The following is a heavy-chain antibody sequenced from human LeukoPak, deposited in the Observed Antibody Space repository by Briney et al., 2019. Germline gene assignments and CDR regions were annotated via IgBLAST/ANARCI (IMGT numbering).Heavy chain of an antibody. CDR3: VKDLVPATAHEYYYYGMDV. CDR1: GIAFSSYG. D-gene: IGHD2-2*01. V-gene: IGHV3-30*18. CDR2: ISYDGSNK. Sequence: PGRSLRLSCAPSGIAFSSYGMHWVRQAPGKGLEWVAIISYDGSNKYYADSVKGRFTISRDNSKNTLYLQMSSLRAEDTAVYYCVKDLVPATAHEYYYYGMDVWGQGTTVTVSS. J-gene: IGHJ6*02.